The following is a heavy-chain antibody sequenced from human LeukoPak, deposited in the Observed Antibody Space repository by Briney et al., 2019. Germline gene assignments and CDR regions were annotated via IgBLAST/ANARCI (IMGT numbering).Heavy chain of an antibody. CDR1: GFTFSSYE. J-gene: IGHJ5*02. V-gene: IGHV3-48*03. Sequence: GGSLRLSCAASGFTFSSYEMNWVRQAPGKGGEGVSYISSRGSTTYYADSVKGRFTISRDNAKNSLYLQMNSLRAEDTAVYYCARQCGYDYGTNWFDPWGQGTLVTVSS. D-gene: IGHD5-18*01. CDR3: ARQCGYDYGTNWFDP. CDR2: ISSRGSTT.